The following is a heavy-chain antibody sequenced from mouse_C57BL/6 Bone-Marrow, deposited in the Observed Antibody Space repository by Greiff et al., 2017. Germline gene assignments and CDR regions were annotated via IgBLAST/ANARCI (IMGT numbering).Heavy chain of an antibody. Sequence: QVQLQQPGAELVRPGSSVKLSCKASGYTFTSYWMHWVKQRPIQGLEWIGNIDPSDSETHYNQKFKDKATLTVDKSSSTAYMQLSSLTSEDSAVYYCARDRYYYGRSRWYFDVWGTGTTVTVSS. CDR1: GYTFTSYW. D-gene: IGHD1-1*01. CDR2: IDPSDSET. CDR3: ARDRYYYGRSRWYFDV. J-gene: IGHJ1*03. V-gene: IGHV1-52*01.